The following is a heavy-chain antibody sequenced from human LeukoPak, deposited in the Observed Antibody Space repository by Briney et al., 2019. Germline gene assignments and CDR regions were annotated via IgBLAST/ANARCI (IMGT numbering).Heavy chain of an antibody. CDR1: GESISSGSYY. CDR3: ARIYGDPVYYYGMDV. V-gene: IGHV4-61*02. J-gene: IGHJ6*02. Sequence: PSQTLSLTCTVSGESISSGSYYWSWIRQPAGKGLEWIGRIYTSGSTNYNPSLKSRVTISVDTSKNQFSLKLSSVTAADTAVYYCARIYGDPVYYYGMDVWGQGTTVTVSS. CDR2: IYTSGST. D-gene: IGHD4-17*01.